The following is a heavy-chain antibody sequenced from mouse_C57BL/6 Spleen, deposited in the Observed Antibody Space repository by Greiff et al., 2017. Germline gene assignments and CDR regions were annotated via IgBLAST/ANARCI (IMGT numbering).Heavy chain of an antibody. CDR2: IDPSDSET. J-gene: IGHJ4*01. D-gene: IGHD2-1*01. CDR3: ARMVRRAMDY. Sequence: QVQLQQSGAELVRPGSSVKLSCKASGYTFTSYWLHWVKQRPIQGLEWIGNIDPSDSETHYNQKFKDKATLTVDKSSSTAYMQLSSLTSEDSAVYYCARMVRRAMDYWGQGTSVTVSS. CDR1: GYTFTSYW. V-gene: IGHV1-52*01.